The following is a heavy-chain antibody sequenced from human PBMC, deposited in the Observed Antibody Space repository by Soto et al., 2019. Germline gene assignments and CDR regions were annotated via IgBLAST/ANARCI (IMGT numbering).Heavy chain of an antibody. V-gene: IGHV4-31*03. J-gene: IGHJ4*02. CDR1: GSSMSSDGYY. CDR3: SRSIPGTLDY. D-gene: IGHD1-7*01. CDR2: MYYSGST. Sequence: SETLSLTCTLSGSSMSSDGYYWSWSRQHPGKGLEWSAYMYYSGSTYCKPSLDSRVTISTDTSKNHFSLNVGSVTAADTAVNHCSRSIPGTLDYWGQGTLVTVSS.